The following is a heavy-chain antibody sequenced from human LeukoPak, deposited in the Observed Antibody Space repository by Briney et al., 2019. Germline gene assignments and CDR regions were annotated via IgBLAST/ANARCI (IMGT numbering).Heavy chain of an antibody. V-gene: IGHV1-18*03. CDR3: ARDENYGIFFNVDY. J-gene: IGHJ4*02. Sequence: ASVKVSCKASGYTFTSYGISWVRQAPGQGLEWMGWISVYNGNTNYARKFQGRVTMTADTSSSTAYMELRSLRLDDMAVYYCARDENYGIFFNVDYWGQGTLVTVSS. D-gene: IGHD4-17*01. CDR2: ISVYNGNT. CDR1: GYTFTSYG.